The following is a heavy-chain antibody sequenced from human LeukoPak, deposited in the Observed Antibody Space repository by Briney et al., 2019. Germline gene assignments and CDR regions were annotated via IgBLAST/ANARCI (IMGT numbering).Heavy chain of an antibody. CDR3: ARGLYDYVWGSYRYYDLHYFDY. CDR1: GYSFVLYG. J-gene: IGHJ4*02. V-gene: IGHV1-8*03. Sequence: ASVKVSCKASGYSFVLYGINWVRQATGQGLEWMGWMNPNSGNTGYAQKFQGRVTITRNTSISTAYMELSSLRSEDTAVYYCARGLYDYVWGSYRYYDLHYFDYWGQGTLVTVSS. D-gene: IGHD3-16*02. CDR2: MNPNSGNT.